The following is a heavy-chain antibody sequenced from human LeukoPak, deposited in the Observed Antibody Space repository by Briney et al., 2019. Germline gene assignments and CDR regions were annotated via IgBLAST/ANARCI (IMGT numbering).Heavy chain of an antibody. CDR2: IYPGDSDT. CDR1: GYSFTSYW. Sequence: GESLKISCKGSGYSFTSYWIGWVRQMPGKGLEWMGIIYPGDSDTRYSPSFQGQVTISADKSISTAYLQWSSLKASDTAMYYCARHPSLGRDFWSGYRIDYWGQGTLVTVSS. V-gene: IGHV5-51*01. CDR3: ARHPSLGRDFWSGYRIDY. J-gene: IGHJ4*02. D-gene: IGHD3-3*01.